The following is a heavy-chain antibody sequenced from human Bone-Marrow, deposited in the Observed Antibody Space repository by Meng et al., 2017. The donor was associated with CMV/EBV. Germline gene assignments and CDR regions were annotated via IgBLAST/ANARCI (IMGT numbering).Heavy chain of an antibody. D-gene: IGHD6-6*01. V-gene: IGHV1-8*01. Sequence: ASVKVSCKASGYTFTSYDINWVRQATGQGLEWMGWMNPNSGNTGYAQKFQGRVTMTRNTSISTAYMELSSLRSEDTAVYYCARSQASSSSNAFDIWGQGTMVTVSS. J-gene: IGHJ3*02. CDR3: ARSQASSSSNAFDI. CDR1: GYTFTSYD. CDR2: MNPNSGNT.